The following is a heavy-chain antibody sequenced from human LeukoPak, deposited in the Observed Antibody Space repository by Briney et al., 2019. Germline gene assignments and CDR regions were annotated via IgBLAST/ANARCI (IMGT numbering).Heavy chain of an antibody. CDR1: GFTFSSYG. D-gene: IGHD1-1*01. Sequence: PGGSLRLSCAASGFTFSSYGMHWVRQAPGKGLEWVAFIRYDGSNKYYADSVKGRFTISRDNSKNTLYLQMNSLRAEDTAVYYCAKEAYNWNDHWEYYFDYWGQGTLVTVSS. CDR3: AKEAYNWNDHWEYYFDY. CDR2: IRYDGSNK. V-gene: IGHV3-30*02. J-gene: IGHJ4*02.